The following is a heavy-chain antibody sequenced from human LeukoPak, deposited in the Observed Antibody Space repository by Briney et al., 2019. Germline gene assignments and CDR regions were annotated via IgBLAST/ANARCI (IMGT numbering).Heavy chain of an antibody. D-gene: IGHD2-21*02. V-gene: IGHV3-64D*09. J-gene: IGHJ4*02. CDR2: ISSNGGST. CDR1: AFTFSSHA. CDR3: VTLFRYCGGDCNNY. Sequence: GGSLRLSCSASAFTFSSHAMHWVRQAPGKGLEYVSAISSNGGSTYYADSVKGRFTISRDNSKNTLYLQMSSLRAEDTAVYYCVTLFRYCGGDCNNYWGQGTLVTVSS.